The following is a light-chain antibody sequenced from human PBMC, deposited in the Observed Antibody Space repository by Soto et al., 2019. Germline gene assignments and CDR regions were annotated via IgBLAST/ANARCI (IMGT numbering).Light chain of an antibody. CDR1: SSDVGDYNY. J-gene: IGLJ1*01. Sequence: QSALTQPPSASGSPGQSVTISCTGTSSDVGDYNYVSWYRQHPGKAPKLMIYEVSKRPSGVPDRFSGSKSGNTASLTVSGLQAEDEADYYCTSYAGSLDVFGTGTKLTVL. CDR2: EVS. CDR3: TSYAGSLDV. V-gene: IGLV2-8*01.